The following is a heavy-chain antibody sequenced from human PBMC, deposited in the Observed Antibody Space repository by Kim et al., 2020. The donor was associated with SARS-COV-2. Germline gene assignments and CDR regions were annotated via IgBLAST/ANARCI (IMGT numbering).Heavy chain of an antibody. CDR2: IYYSGST. Sequence: SETLSLTCTVSGGSISSYYWSWIRQPPGKGLEWIGYIYYSGSTNYNPSLKSRVTISVDTSKNQFSLKLSSVTAADTAVYYCARWSPIAVAGVGAFDIWGQGTMVTVSS. CDR3: ARWSPIAVAGVGAFDI. V-gene: IGHV4-59*01. D-gene: IGHD6-19*01. J-gene: IGHJ3*02. CDR1: GGSISSYY.